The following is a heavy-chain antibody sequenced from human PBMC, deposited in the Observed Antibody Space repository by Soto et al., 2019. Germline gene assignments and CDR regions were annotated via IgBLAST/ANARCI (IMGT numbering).Heavy chain of an antibody. Sequence: LRLSCAASGFTFSSYAMSWVRQAPGKGLEWVSTISGSDGSTYYADSVKGRFTISRDNSKNTLYLQMNSLRAEDTAVYYCAKEYSSGWYYFDYWGQGTLVTVSS. V-gene: IGHV3-23*01. J-gene: IGHJ4*02. CDR3: AKEYSSGWYYFDY. CDR1: GFTFSSYA. D-gene: IGHD6-19*01. CDR2: ISGSDGST.